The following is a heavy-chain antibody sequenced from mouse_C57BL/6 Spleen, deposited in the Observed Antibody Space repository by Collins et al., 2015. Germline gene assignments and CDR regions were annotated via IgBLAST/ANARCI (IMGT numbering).Heavy chain of an antibody. J-gene: IGHJ4*01. CDR3: ARSQWDEAMDY. CDR2: IYPGGGYT. Sequence: GHGLEWIGDIYPGGGYTNYNEKFKGKATLTADKSSSTAYMQFSSLTSEDSAIYYCARSQWDEAMDYWGQGTSVTVSS. D-gene: IGHD1-3*01. V-gene: IGHV1-63*01.